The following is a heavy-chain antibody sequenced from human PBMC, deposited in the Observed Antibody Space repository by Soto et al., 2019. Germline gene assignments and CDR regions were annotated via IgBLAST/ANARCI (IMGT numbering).Heavy chain of an antibody. CDR3: VTEGGNTGASSLGYFNY. Sequence: QVQLVESGGGVVQPGTSLRLSCAASGLNFRGYGFHWVRQAPGKGLDWVAVIWDDGSKKFYADSVKGRFTFSRDDSRNTLFLQINSLRDEDTEIYSCVTEGGNTGASSLGYFNYWGQGTLVTVSS. CDR2: IWDDGSKK. D-gene: IGHD5-12*01. J-gene: IGHJ4*02. V-gene: IGHV3-33*01. CDR1: GLNFRGYG.